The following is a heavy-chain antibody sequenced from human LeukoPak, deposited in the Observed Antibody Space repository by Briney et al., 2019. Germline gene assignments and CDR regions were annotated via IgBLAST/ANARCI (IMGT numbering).Heavy chain of an antibody. Sequence: GSSVKVSCKASGGTFSSYAISWVRQAPGQGLEWMGGIIPIFGTANYAQKFQGRVTITADESTSTAYMELSSLRSEDTAVYYCATEDLNYDSSGYHGYWGQGTLVTVSS. CDR2: IIPIFGTA. D-gene: IGHD3-22*01. V-gene: IGHV1-69*01. CDR3: ATEDLNYDSSGYHGY. CDR1: GGTFSSYA. J-gene: IGHJ4*02.